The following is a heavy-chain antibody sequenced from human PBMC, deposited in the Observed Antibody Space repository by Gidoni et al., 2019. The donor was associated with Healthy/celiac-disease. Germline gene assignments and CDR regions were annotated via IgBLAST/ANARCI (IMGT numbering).Heavy chain of an antibody. CDR2: IYHSGST. D-gene: IGHD6-13*01. V-gene: IGHV4-38-2*02. CDR1: GYSISSGYY. J-gene: IGHJ4*02. Sequence: QVQLQESGPGLVKPSETLSLTCAVSGYSISSGYYWGWIRQPPGKGLEWIGSIYHSGSTYYNPSLKSRVTISVDTSKNQFSLKLSSVTAADTAVYYCAREMIAAAAIPDYWGQGTLVTVSS. CDR3: AREMIAAAAIPDY.